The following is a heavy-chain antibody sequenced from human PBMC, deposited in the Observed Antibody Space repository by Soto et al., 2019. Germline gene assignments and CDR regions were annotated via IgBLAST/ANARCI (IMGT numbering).Heavy chain of an antibody. CDR2: LSAGGGNI. V-gene: IGHV3-23*01. D-gene: IGHD2-2*03. Sequence: EVQLLESGGGLVHPGGSLRLSCVVSGFTFKNYAMAWVRQAPGKGLEWVSALSAGGGNIFYADSVKGRFTSSRDNSQNTLYLQMYSLRVEDTAVYFCAKGYGYYYYGMDVWGQGTTVTVSS. CDR1: GFTFKNYA. J-gene: IGHJ6*02. CDR3: AKGYGYYYYGMDV.